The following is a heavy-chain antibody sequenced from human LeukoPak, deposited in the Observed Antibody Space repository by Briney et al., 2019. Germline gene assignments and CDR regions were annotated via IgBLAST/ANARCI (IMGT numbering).Heavy chain of an antibody. CDR2: IIPIFGTA. V-gene: IGHV1-69*13. J-gene: IGHJ4*02. Sequence: EASVKVSCKASGGTFSSYAISWVRQAPGQGLEWMGGIIPIFGTANYAQKFQGRVTITADESTSTAYMELSSLRSEDTAVYYCARGPPGTDGDYGMGDCWGQGTLVTVSS. CDR3: ARGPPGTDGDYGMGDC. D-gene: IGHD4-17*01. CDR1: GGTFSSYA.